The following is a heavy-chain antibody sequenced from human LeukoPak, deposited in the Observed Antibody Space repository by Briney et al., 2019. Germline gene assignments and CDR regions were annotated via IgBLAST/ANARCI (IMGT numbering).Heavy chain of an antibody. CDR3: ARLHGDYDFGY. CDR2: VNHSAST. J-gene: IGHJ4*02. D-gene: IGHD4-17*01. Sequence: SEPLSLTCAVYGGSFRCYYGNWLRQPPGKGLEWIGEVNHSASTHYNPSLKSRVAISVDTSKNHFSLKLNSVTAADTAVYYCARLHGDYDFGYWGQGTLVTVS. CDR1: GGSFRCYY. V-gene: IGHV4-34*01.